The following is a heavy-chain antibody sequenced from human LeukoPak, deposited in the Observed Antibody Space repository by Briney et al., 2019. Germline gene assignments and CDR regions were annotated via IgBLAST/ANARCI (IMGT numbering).Heavy chain of an antibody. CDR3: ARDWKCDH. V-gene: IGHV3-23*01. D-gene: IGHD1-1*01. CDR2: ISDNGGDS. Sequence: PGGSLRLSCAASGFTFSSYAMSWVRQAPGKGLEWVSAISDNGGDSKYADSVKGRFTVSRDNSKKTLYLQMNSVRVEDTAICYCARDWKCDHWGQGTLVTVSS. CDR1: GFTFSSYA. J-gene: IGHJ4*02.